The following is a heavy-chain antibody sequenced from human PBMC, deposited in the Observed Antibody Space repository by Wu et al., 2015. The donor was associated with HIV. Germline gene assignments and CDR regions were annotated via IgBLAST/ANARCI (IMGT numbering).Heavy chain of an antibody. J-gene: IGHJ5*02. Sequence: QVQLVQSGAEVKKPGASLKVSCKGSAYTFTAYYIHWVRQAPGQGLEWLGWINPNTGDTNYAQIFRGRVTMTRDTSITTAYMELSRLTSDDTAVYYCARGREYKEYDMGNWLDPWGQGTLVTVSS. V-gene: IGHV1-2*02. CDR3: ARGREYKEYDMGNWLDP. CDR1: AYTFTAYY. D-gene: IGHD5-12*01. CDR2: INPNTGDT.